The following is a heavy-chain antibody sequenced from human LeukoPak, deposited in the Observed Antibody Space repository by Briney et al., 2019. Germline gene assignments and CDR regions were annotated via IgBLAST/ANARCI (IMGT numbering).Heavy chain of an antibody. CDR1: GYLFAVFW. J-gene: IGHJ3*02. Sequence: SLKISCKGSGYLFAVFWIGWVRQMPGKGVEWIVILYPADSSTNKSPSFQGQCTRADVKTITTCYLEWSSLKASDTAVYYCARQDGDHALETFDIWGQGTMVTVSS. D-gene: IGHD4-17*01. V-gene: IGHV5-51*01. CDR3: ARQDGDHALETFDI. CDR2: LYPADSST.